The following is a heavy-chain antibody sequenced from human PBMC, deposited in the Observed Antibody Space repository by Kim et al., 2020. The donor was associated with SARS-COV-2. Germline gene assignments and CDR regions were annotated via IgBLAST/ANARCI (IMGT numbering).Heavy chain of an antibody. Sequence: VGSLRLSCAASGFTFSDYYMSWIRQAPGMGLEWVSYISSSSSYTNYADSVKGRFTISRDNAKNSLYLQMNSLRAEDTAVYYCARVGYDYVWGSYRDYYYYYGMDVWGQGTTVTVSS. CDR1: GFTFSDYY. CDR2: ISSSSSYT. V-gene: IGHV3-11*05. D-gene: IGHD3-16*02. J-gene: IGHJ6*02. CDR3: ARVGYDYVWGSYRDYYYYYGMDV.